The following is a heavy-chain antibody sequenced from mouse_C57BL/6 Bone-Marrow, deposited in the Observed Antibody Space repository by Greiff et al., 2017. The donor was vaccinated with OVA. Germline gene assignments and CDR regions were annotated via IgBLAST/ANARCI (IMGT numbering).Heavy chain of an antibody. CDR1: GFTFSSYA. CDR2: ISSGGDYI. V-gene: IGHV5-9-1*02. J-gene: IGHJ4*01. D-gene: IGHD1-1*01. Sequence: EVNVVESGEGLVKPGGSLKLSCAASGFTFSSYAMSWVRQTPEKRLEWVAYISSGGDYIYYADTVKGRFTISRDNARNTLYLQMSSLKSEDTAMYYCTREDYYGSRDYAMDYWGQGTSVTVSS. CDR3: TREDYYGSRDYAMDY.